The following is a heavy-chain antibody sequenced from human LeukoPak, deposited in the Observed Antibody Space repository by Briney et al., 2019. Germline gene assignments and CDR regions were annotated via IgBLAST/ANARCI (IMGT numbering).Heavy chain of an antibody. Sequence: SETLSLTCAVYGGSFSGYYWSWIRQPPGKGLEWIGEINHSGSTNYNPSLKSRVTISVDTSKNQFSLKVSTVTAADTAVYYCAAGAARPDYFDYWGQGTLVTVSS. CDR3: AAGAARPDYFDY. CDR2: INHSGST. V-gene: IGHV4-34*01. D-gene: IGHD6-6*01. CDR1: GGSFSGYY. J-gene: IGHJ4*02.